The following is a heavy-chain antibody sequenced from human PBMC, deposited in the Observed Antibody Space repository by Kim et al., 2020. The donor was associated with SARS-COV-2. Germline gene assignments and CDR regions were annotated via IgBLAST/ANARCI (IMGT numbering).Heavy chain of an antibody. CDR1: GFTFSSYS. CDR2: ISSSSSYI. CDR3: ARDGMYSSGPTQRSYYYYMDV. V-gene: IGHV3-21*01. D-gene: IGHD6-19*01. Sequence: GGSLRLSCAASGFTFSSYSMNWVRQAPGKGLEWVSSISSSSSYIYYADSVKGRFTISRDNAKNSLYLQMNSLRAEDTAVYYCARDGMYSSGPTQRSYYYYMDVWGKGTTVTVSS. J-gene: IGHJ6*03.